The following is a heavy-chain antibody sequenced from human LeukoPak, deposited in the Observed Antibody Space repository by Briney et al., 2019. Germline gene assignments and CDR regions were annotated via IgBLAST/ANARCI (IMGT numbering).Heavy chain of an antibody. D-gene: IGHD3-22*01. J-gene: IGHJ4*02. CDR3: ARDRDYYDSSGFGNCFDY. V-gene: IGHV3-21*01. Sequence: GGSLRLSCAASGFTFSSYSMNWVRQAPGKGLEWVSSISSSCSYIYYADSVKARFTISRDNAKNSLYLQMNSLRAEDTAVYYCARDRDYYDSSGFGNCFDYWGQGTLVTVSS. CDR1: GFTFSSYS. CDR2: ISSSCSYI.